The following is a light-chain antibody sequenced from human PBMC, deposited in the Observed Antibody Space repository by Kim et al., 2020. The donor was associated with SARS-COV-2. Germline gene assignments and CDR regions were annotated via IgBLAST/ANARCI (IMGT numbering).Light chain of an antibody. Sequence: SYELTQPPSVSVSPGQTARITCSGDALQKKQTYWYRQKSGQAPLLLIYKDSERPSGIPGRVSCSSSGTTATLTISGVQAEDDADSYCQLADGSVTHVFAT. V-gene: IGLV3-25*03. J-gene: IGLJ1*01. CDR2: KDS. CDR3: QLADGSVTHV. CDR1: ALQKKQ.